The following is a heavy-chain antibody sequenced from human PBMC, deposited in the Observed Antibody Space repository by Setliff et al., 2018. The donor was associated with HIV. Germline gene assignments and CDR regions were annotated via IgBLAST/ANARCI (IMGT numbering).Heavy chain of an antibody. Sequence: VSCKATGYIIVGYKMNWVRQVPGQGLEWIGRISPNNGAAEYAPRFQGRVRMTLDTSISTAYLEIPSLTSDDAAVYYCARPRVFDSFDVWGQGTMVTVS. V-gene: IGHV1-2*06. CDR1: GYIIVGYK. CDR2: ISPNNGAA. J-gene: IGHJ3*01. CDR3: ARPRVFDSFDV.